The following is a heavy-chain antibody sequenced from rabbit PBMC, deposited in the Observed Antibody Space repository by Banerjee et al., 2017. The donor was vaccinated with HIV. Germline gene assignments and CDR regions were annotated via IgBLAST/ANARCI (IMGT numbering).Heavy chain of an antibody. J-gene: IGHJ4*01. CDR3: ARNLPYAGSTYSDL. CDR2: ILASSGSA. Sequence: QEQLEESGGGLVKPEGSLTLTCKASGFDLSSYYYMCWVRQAPGKGLELITCILASSGSADYASWVNGRFTISSDNAQNTVDLQMNSLTAADTATYFCARNLPYAGSTYSDLWGPGTLVTVS. V-gene: IGHV1S43*01. D-gene: IGHD8-1*01. CDR1: GFDLSSYYY.